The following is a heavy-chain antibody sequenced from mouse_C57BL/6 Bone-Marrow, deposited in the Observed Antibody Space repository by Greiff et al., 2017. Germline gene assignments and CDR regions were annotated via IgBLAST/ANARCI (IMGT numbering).Heavy chain of an antibody. CDR1: GFNIKDDY. J-gene: IGHJ3*01. Sequence: VHVKQSGAELVRPGASVKLSCTASGFNIKDDYMDWVKQRHEQGLEWIGWIDPENGDTEYASKFQGKATITAETSSNTSYLQLSSLTSEDTAVYYCSSLFAYWGQGTLVTVSA. CDR3: SSLFAY. CDR2: IDPENGDT. V-gene: IGHV14-4*01.